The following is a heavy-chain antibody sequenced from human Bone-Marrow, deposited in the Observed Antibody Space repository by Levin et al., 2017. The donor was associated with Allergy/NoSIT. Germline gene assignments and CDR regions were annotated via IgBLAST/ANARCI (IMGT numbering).Heavy chain of an antibody. CDR3: AITAAGTLWFDP. CDR1: GYTFTGYY. J-gene: IGHJ5*02. CDR2: INPNSGGT. Sequence: ASVKVSCKASGYTFTGYYMHWVRQAPGQGLEWMGRINPNSGGTNYAQKFQGRVTMTRDTSISTAYMELSRLRSDDTAVYYCAITAAGTLWFDPWGQGTLVTVSS. V-gene: IGHV1-2*06. D-gene: IGHD6-13*01.